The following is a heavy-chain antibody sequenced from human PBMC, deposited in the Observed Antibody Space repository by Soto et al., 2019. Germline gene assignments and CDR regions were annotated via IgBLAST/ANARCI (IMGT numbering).Heavy chain of an antibody. CDR1: RYSSTTHW. V-gene: IGHV5-51*01. J-gene: IGHJ3*02. Sequence: PGEPLKISWEGSRYSSTTHWIVWVRQMSGKGLEWMGIIYPTDSDTRYSPSFQGQVTISADKSISTAYLQWSSLKASDTATYYCASRVGVNDAFDIWGQGTMVTVS. CDR3: ASRVGVNDAFDI. D-gene: IGHD1-26*01. CDR2: IYPTDSDT.